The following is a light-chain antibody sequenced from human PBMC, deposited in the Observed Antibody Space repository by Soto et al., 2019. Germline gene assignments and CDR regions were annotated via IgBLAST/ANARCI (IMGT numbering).Light chain of an antibody. Sequence: EIVLTQSPGPLSLSPGERANLSCSASQSVTSSYLAWYQQKPGQAPRLLIYGASTRATGIPARFSGSGSGTEFTLTISSLQSEDFAVYYCQQYDNWPRTFGQGTKVDI. V-gene: IGKV3-15*01. CDR2: GAS. CDR1: QSVTSSY. CDR3: QQYDNWPRT. J-gene: IGKJ1*01.